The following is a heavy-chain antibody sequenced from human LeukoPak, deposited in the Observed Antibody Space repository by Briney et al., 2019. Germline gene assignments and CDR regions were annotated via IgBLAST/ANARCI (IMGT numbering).Heavy chain of an antibody. V-gene: IGHV5-51*01. CDR3: ARHKGCHLLFFDR. D-gene: IGHD2-8*01. CDR2: IYPGESDT. CDR1: GCSFTSYW. J-gene: IGHJ5*02. Sequence: GESLQISYQGSGCSFTSYWIGWVRQMPGKGREWMGIIYPGESDTRYRPSFEGQVTISADKSTCTSYLQWTSLKPSDTAMYYCARHKGCHLLFFDRWGQATLVSVSS.